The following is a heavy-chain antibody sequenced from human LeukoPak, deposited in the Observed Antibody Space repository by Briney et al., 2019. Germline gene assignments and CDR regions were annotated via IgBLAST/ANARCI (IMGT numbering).Heavy chain of an antibody. CDR3: ARGGWVRGVITRNGLDY. CDR1: GYTFTSYD. J-gene: IGHJ4*02. Sequence: GASVKVSCKASGYTFTSYDINWVRQAPGQGLEWMGWINPNSRDTNYAQKFQGRVTMTRDTSISTAYMELSRLRSDDTAVYYCARGGWVRGVITRNGLDYWGQGALVTVSS. CDR2: INPNSRDT. D-gene: IGHD3-10*01. V-gene: IGHV1-2*02.